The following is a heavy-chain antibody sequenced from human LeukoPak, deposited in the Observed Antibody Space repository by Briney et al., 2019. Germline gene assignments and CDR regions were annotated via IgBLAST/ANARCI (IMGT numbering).Heavy chain of an antibody. Sequence: SQTLSLTCAISGDSVSSNSAAWNWIRQSPSRGLEWLGRTYYRSKWYSDYAVSVKSRITINPDTSKNQFSLQLNSVTPEDTAVYYCARQDGDNDYYYYGMDVWGQGTTVTVSS. CDR2: TYYRSKWYS. J-gene: IGHJ6*02. CDR3: ARQDGDNDYYYYGMDV. CDR1: GDSVSSNSAA. D-gene: IGHD1-1*01. V-gene: IGHV6-1*01.